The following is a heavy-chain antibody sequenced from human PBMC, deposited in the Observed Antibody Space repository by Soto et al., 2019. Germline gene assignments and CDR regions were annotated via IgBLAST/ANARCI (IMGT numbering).Heavy chain of an antibody. CDR3: AKRPLSIITFDD. Sequence: PGGSLRLSCAASGFTFSSYAMSWVRRAPGKGLEWVSTISGSGANTFYADSVKGRFTISRDNSKNTLYLQMNSLRAEDTAVYYCAKRPLSIITFDDWGQGTLVSVSS. CDR2: ISGSGANT. D-gene: IGHD3-16*01. J-gene: IGHJ4*02. CDR1: GFTFSSYA. V-gene: IGHV3-23*01.